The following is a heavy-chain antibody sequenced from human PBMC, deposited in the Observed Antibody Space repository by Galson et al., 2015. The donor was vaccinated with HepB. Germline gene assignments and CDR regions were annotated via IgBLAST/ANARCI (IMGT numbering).Heavy chain of an antibody. J-gene: IGHJ4*02. CDR3: TKGSQSSGWYASDY. CDR1: GFTFVDHT. CDR2: ISWDAVST. Sequence: LRLSCAASGFTFVDHTMQWVRQVPGKGLEWVSLISWDAVSTYYAASVKGRFTISRDNNKNSLYLQMNSLRTEDTAFYYCTKGSQSSGWYASDYWGQGTLVIVSS. V-gene: IGHV3-43*01. D-gene: IGHD6-19*01.